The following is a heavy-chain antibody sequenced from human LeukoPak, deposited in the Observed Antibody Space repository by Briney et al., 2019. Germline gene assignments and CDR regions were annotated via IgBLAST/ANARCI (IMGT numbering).Heavy chain of an antibody. D-gene: IGHD2-15*01. CDR3: ARGIGYCSGGSCSQGFDP. Sequence: ASVKVSCKASGYTFTSYGISWVRQAPGQGLEWMGWISAYNGNTNYAQKLQGRVTMTTDTSTSTAYMELRSLRSDDTAVYYCARGIGYCSGGSCSQGFDPWGQGTLVTVSS. CDR1: GYTFTSYG. V-gene: IGHV1-18*01. J-gene: IGHJ5*02. CDR2: ISAYNGNT.